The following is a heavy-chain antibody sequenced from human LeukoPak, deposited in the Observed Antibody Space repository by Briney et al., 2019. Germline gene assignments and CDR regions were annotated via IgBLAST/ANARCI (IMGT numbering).Heavy chain of an antibody. V-gene: IGHV3-66*04. CDR2: IYSGGST. J-gene: IGHJ4*02. CDR3: ARRSYGDYGPDY. CDR1: GFTVSSNY. Sequence: PGGSLRLSCAASGFTVSSNYMSWVRQAPGKGLEWVSVIYSGGSTYYADSVKGRFTISRDNSKNTLYLQMNSLRAEDTAVYYCARRSYGDYGPDYWGQGTLVTVSS. D-gene: IGHD4-17*01.